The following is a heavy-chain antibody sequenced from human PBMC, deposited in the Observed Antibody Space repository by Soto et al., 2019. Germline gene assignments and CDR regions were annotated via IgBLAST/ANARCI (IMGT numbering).Heavy chain of an antibody. J-gene: IGHJ4*02. D-gene: IGHD3-3*02. CDR2: VSDNGKT. V-gene: IGHV4-59*11. CDR3: ARGRAIYGEWDYFDT. CDR1: GGSISGHY. Sequence: QVQLQESGPRQVKPSETLSLICTVSGGSISGHYWTWIRQSPGRGLQWVGFVSDNGKTNSDASLKGRLAISLDTSKNQISLRLTSVTAADTALYYCARGRAIYGEWDYFDTWGQGAQVTVSS.